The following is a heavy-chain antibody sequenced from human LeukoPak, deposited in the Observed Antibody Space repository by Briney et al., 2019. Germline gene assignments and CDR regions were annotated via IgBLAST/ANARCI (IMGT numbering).Heavy chain of an antibody. CDR2: IYYSGST. CDR3: ARDPSDSSEGGNETNWFDP. J-gene: IGHJ5*02. CDR1: GGSISSSSYY. Sequence: PSETLSLTCTVSGGSISSSSYYWGWIRQPPGKGLEWIGSIYYSGSTYYNPSLKSRVTISVDTSKNQFSLKLSSVTAADTAVYYCARDPSDSSEGGNETNWFDPWGQGTLVTVSS. D-gene: IGHD3-22*01. V-gene: IGHV4-39*07.